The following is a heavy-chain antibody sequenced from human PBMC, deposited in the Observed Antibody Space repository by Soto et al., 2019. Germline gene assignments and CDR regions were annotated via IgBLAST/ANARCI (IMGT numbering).Heavy chain of an antibody. CDR3: AKPERFLEWLLDFFDY. CDR1: GFTFSSYA. CDR2: ISGSGGST. J-gene: IGHJ4*02. Sequence: GGSLRLSCAASGFTFSSYAMSWVRQAPGKGLEWVSAISGSGGSTYYADSVKGRFTISRDNSKNTLYLQMNSLRAEDTAVYYCAKPERFLEWLLDFFDYWGQGTLVTVSS. D-gene: IGHD3-3*01. V-gene: IGHV3-23*01.